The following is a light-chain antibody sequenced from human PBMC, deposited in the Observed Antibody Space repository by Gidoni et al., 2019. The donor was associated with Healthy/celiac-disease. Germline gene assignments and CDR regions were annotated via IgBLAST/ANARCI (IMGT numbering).Light chain of an antibody. V-gene: IGKV3-20*01. J-gene: IGKJ2*01. CDR1: HSVSSSY. CDR3: QQYGSSSYT. CDR2: GAS. Sequence: IVLPQSPGTLSLSPGERATLSCRASHSVSSSYLAWYQQKPGQAPRLLIYGASSRATGIPDRFSGSGSGTDFTLTISRLEPEDFAVYYCQQYGSSSYTFGQGTKLEIK.